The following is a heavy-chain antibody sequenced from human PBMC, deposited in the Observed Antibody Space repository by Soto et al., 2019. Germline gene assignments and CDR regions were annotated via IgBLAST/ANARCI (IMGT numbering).Heavy chain of an antibody. J-gene: IGHJ4*02. CDR2: ISYDGSNK. V-gene: IGHV3-30-3*01. Sequence: GGSLRLSCAASGFTFSSYAMHWVRQAPGKGLEWVAVISYDGSNKYYADSVKGRFTISRDNSKNTLYLQMNSLRAEDTAVYYWARTFWGGGNIDYWGQGTLVTVSS. CDR3: ARTFWGGGNIDY. CDR1: GFTFSSYA. D-gene: IGHD3-16*01.